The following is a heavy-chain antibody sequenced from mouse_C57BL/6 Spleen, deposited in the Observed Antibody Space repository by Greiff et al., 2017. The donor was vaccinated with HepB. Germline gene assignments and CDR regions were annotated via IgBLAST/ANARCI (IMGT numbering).Heavy chain of an antibody. V-gene: IGHV6-6*01. D-gene: IGHD2-4*01. CDR2: IRNKDNNHAT. CDR1: GFTFSDAW. J-gene: IGHJ4*01. CDR3: TAIYYDYEDYAMDY. Sequence: EVMLVESGGGLVQPGGSMKLSCAASGFTFSDAWMDWVRQSPEKGLEWVAEIRNKDNNHATYYAESVKGRFTISRDDSKSSVYLQMNSLRAEDTGIYYCTAIYYDYEDYAMDYWGQGTSVTVSS.